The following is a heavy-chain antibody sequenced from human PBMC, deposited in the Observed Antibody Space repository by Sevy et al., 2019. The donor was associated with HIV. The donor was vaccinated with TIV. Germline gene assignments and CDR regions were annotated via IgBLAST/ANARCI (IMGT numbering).Heavy chain of an antibody. Sequence: GSLRLSCTAAEFTFSDYAMHWVRQTPGKGLEWVAIVSDDGIKDDYAASVKGRFAISRHNSRNTLNLQMNSLTPDDTEVYFGLKEATAHRKIRFCFGDNCFYNWFDIWGQGVLVTVSS. D-gene: IGHD1-1*01. CDR3: LKEATAHRKIRFCFGDNCFYNWFDI. V-gene: IGHV3-30*09. J-gene: IGHJ5*02. CDR2: VSDDGIKD. CDR1: EFTFSDYA.